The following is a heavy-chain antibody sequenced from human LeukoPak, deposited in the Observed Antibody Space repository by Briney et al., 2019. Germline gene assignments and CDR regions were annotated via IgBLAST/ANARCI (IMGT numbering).Heavy chain of an antibody. V-gene: IGHV4-38-2*02. Sequence: SETLSLTCTVSGSSMSSDYYWGWIRQPPGKGLEWIGSISDSGSAYYNPSLKSRVVISVDTSKNHFSLKLSSVTAADTAVYYCAANSADYNTLGSSYKVWGQGTLVTVSS. D-gene: IGHD3-10*01. CDR3: AANSADYNTLGSSYKV. CDR1: GSSMSSDYY. J-gene: IGHJ4*02. CDR2: ISDSGSA.